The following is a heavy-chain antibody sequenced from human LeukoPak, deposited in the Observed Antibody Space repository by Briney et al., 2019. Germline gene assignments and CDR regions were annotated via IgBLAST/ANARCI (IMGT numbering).Heavy chain of an antibody. CDR2: ISAYNGNT. Sequence: GASVKVSCKASGYTFTSYGISWVRQAPGQGLEWMGWISAYNGNTNYAQKLQGRVTMTTDTSTSTAYMELRSLRSDDTAVYYCARDSLWFGESLEWYGMDVWGKGTTVTVSS. CDR3: ARDSLWFGESLEWYGMDV. J-gene: IGHJ6*04. V-gene: IGHV1-18*04. CDR1: GYTFTSYG. D-gene: IGHD3-10*01.